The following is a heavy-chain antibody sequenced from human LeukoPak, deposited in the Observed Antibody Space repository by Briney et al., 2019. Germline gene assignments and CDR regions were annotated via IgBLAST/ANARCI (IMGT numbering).Heavy chain of an antibody. Sequence: SQTLSLTCTVSGGSISSGGYYWSWIRQHPGKGLEWIGYIYYSGSTYYNPSLKSRVTISVDTSKNQFSLKLSSVTAADTAVYYCARLGRSGSYPFDYWGQGTLVTVSS. CDR1: GGSISSGGYY. CDR2: IYYSGST. D-gene: IGHD1-26*01. V-gene: IGHV4-31*03. J-gene: IGHJ4*02. CDR3: ARLGRSGSYPFDY.